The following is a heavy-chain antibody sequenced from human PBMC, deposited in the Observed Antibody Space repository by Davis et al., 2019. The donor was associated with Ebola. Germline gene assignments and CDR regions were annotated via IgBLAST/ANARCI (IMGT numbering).Heavy chain of an antibody. Sequence: GESLKISCAASGFTFSSYGMHWVRQAPGKGLEWVAVISYDGSNKYYADSVKGRFTISRDNSKNTLYLQMNSLRAEDTAVYYCAREHYGDPFDYWGQGTLVTVSS. CDR3: AREHYGDPFDY. V-gene: IGHV3-30*03. CDR1: GFTFSSYG. CDR2: ISYDGSNK. D-gene: IGHD4-17*01. J-gene: IGHJ4*02.